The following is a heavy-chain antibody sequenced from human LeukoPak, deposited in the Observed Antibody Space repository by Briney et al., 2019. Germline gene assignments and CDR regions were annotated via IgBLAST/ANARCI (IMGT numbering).Heavy chain of an antibody. CDR3: ARLKTLELYYYGMDD. CDR1: GGSISSSNW. J-gene: IGHJ6*02. V-gene: IGHV4-4*02. CDR2: IYHSGST. Sequence: PSETLSLTCAVSGGSISSSNWWSWVRQPPGKGLEWIGEIYHSGSTNYNPSLKSRVTISVDKSKNQFSLKLSSVTAADTAVYYCARLKTLELYYYGMDDWGQGTTVTVSS. D-gene: IGHD1-7*01.